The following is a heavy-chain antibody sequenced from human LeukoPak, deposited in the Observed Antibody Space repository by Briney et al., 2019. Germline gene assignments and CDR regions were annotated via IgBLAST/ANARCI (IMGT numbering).Heavy chain of an antibody. CDR1: GGSFSGYY. CDR2: INHSGST. Sequence: PSETLSLTCAVYGGSFSGYYWTWIRQPPGKGLEWIGEINHSGSTNYNPSLKSRVTISIDTSKSQFSLKLSSVTVADTAVYYCARGPYYFGSGTDYNRFNVVYWGQGILVTVSS. D-gene: IGHD3-10*01. J-gene: IGHJ4*02. V-gene: IGHV4-34*01. CDR3: ARGPYYFGSGTDYNRFNVVY.